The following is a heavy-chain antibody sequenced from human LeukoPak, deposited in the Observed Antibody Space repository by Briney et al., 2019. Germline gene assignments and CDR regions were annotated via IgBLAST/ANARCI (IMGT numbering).Heavy chain of an antibody. J-gene: IGHJ4*02. D-gene: IGHD3-22*01. V-gene: IGHV4-34*01. CDR2: INHSGST. CDR1: GGSFSGYY. CDR3: ARGRTYYYDSSGYYYLFDY. Sequence: SETLSFTCAVYGGSFSGYYWSWIRQPPGKGLEWIGEINHSGSTNYNPSLKSRVTISVDTSKNQFSLKLSSVTAADTAVYYCARGRTYYYDSSGYYYLFDYWGQGTLVTVSS.